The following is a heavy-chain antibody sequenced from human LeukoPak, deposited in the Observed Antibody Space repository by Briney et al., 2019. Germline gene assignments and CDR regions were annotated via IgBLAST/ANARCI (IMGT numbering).Heavy chain of an antibody. J-gene: IGHJ3*02. CDR3: ARVDWMIGAFDI. CDR2: ITSSSSTI. V-gene: IGHV3-48*02. D-gene: IGHD3-22*01. CDR1: GFTFSSSW. Sequence: GGSLRLSCAASGFTFSSSWMNWVRQAPGKGLEWVSYITSSSSTIYYADSVRGRFTISRDNAKNSLYLQMNSLRDEDTAVYYCARVDWMIGAFDIWGQGTMVTVSS.